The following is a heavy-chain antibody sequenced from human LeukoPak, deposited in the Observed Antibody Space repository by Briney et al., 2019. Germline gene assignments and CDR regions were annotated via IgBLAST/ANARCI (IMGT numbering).Heavy chain of an antibody. V-gene: IGHV1-69*05. Sequence: GASVKVSFKASGGTFINYAISWVRQARGQGLEGMGGIIPIFGTANYAQKFQGRVTITTDESTSTAYMELSSLRSEDTAVYYCARDLVDTAMWEFDYWGQGTLVTVSS. J-gene: IGHJ4*02. CDR3: ARDLVDTAMWEFDY. CDR2: IIPIFGTA. D-gene: IGHD5-18*01. CDR1: GGTFINYA.